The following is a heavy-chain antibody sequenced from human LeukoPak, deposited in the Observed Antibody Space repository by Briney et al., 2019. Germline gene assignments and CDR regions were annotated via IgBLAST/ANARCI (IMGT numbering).Heavy chain of an antibody. V-gene: IGHV5-51*01. CDR2: IYPGDSHS. CDR1: EYSFTSSW. CDR3: ARRSGGAVAGTGYIDY. Sequence: GESLKISCKGSEYSFTSSWIDWARQMPGKGLEWMGLIYPGDSHSIYSPSFQGQVTFSADKSINTAYLQWSSLTASDTAMYYCARRSGGAVAGTGYIDYWGQGTLVTVSS. J-gene: IGHJ4*02. D-gene: IGHD6-19*01.